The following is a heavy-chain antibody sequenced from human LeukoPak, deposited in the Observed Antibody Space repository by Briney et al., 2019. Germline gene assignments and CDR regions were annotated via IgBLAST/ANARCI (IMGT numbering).Heavy chain of an antibody. Sequence: GGSLTLSCAASGFTFTDFPMDWVRQAPGKGLEGVAVISYDASNEYYPVSVQSRFSISRDDSKNTLYMQMNSLSTENTAVYYCARGGYIYETRYTWLYPCGPGVLLTVSS. CDR2: ISYDASNE. J-gene: IGHJ5*02. CDR1: GFTFTDFP. V-gene: IGHV3-30*04. D-gene: IGHD5-18*01. CDR3: ARGGYIYETRYTWLYP.